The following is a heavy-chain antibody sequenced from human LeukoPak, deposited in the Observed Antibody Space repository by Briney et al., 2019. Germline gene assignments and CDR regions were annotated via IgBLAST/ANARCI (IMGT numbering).Heavy chain of an antibody. CDR1: GGSISSGSYY. D-gene: IGHD3-22*01. CDR3: ARMDYYDSSGVFGY. CDR2: IYTSGST. V-gene: IGHV4-61*02. J-gene: IGHJ4*02. Sequence: SQTLSLTCTVSGGSISSGSYYWSWIRQPAGKGLEWIGRIYTSGSTNYNPSLKSRVTISVDTSKNQFSLKLSSVTAADTAVYYCARMDYYDSSGVFGYWGQGTLVTVSS.